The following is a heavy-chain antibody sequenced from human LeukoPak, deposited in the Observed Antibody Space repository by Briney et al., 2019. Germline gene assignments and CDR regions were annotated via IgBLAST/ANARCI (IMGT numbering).Heavy chain of an antibody. CDR1: GGSFSGYY. CDR3: ARAWGIAAHY. Sequence: SKTLSLTCAVYGGSFSGYYWSWIRQPPGKGLEWIGEINHSGSTNYNPSLKSRVTISVDTSKNQFSLKLSSVTAADTAVYYCARAWGIAAHYWGQGTLVTVSS. V-gene: IGHV4-34*01. J-gene: IGHJ4*02. CDR2: INHSGST. D-gene: IGHD6-13*01.